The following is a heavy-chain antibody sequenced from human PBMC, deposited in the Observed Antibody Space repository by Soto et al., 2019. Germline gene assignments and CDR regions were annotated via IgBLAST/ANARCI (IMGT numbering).Heavy chain of an antibody. D-gene: IGHD6-13*01. CDR2: IYYSGST. V-gene: IGHV4-59*01. Sequence: SETLSLTCTFSGCSISSYYWSLIRQPPGKGLEWIGYIYYSGSTNYNPSLKSRVTISVDTSKNQFSLKLSSVTAADTAVYYCGRLGHSSHVPEFDYWGQGALVTVSS. CDR1: GCSISSYY. J-gene: IGHJ4*02. CDR3: GRLGHSSHVPEFDY.